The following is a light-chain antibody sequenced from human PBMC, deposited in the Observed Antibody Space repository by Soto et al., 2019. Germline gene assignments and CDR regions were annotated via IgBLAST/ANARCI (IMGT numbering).Light chain of an antibody. V-gene: IGLV2-8*01. CDR2: EVT. CDR3: SSYAGSNTV. Sequence: QSALTQPPSASGSPGPSVTISCTGTSSDVGGYNYVSWYQQHPGKAPKLLIYEVTKRPSGVPDRFSGSKSDNTASLTVSGLQSEDEADYYCSSYAGSNTVFGGGTKLTVL. J-gene: IGLJ2*01. CDR1: SSDVGGYNY.